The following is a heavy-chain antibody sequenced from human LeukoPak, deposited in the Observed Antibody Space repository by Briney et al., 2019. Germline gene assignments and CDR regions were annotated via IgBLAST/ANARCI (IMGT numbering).Heavy chain of an antibody. CDR3: ARVTLLGYCSGGSCYRDALDI. J-gene: IGHJ3*02. CDR2: IIPIFGTA. CDR1: GGTFISYA. Sequence: ASVKVSCKASGGTFISYAISWVRQAPGQGLEWMGGIIPIFGTANYAQKFQGRVTITADKSTSTAYMELSSLRSEDTAVYYCARVTLLGYCSGGSCYRDALDIWGQGTMVTVSS. V-gene: IGHV1-69*06. D-gene: IGHD2-15*01.